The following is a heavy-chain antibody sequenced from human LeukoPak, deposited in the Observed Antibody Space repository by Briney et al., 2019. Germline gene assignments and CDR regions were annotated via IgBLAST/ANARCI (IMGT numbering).Heavy chain of an antibody. CDR2: ISYDGSNK. J-gene: IGHJ5*02. CDR3: AKGDFIYYDTPLDP. D-gene: IGHD3-22*01. V-gene: IGHV3-30*18. CDR1: GYTFTSYY. Sequence: SCKASGYTFTSYYMHWVRQAPGKGLEWVAVISYDGSNKYYADSVKGRFTISRDNSKNTLYLQMNSLRAEDTAVYYCAKGDFIYYDTPLDPWGQGTLVTVSS.